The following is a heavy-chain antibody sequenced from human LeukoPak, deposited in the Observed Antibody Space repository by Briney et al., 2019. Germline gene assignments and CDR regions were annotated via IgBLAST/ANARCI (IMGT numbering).Heavy chain of an antibody. D-gene: IGHD6-13*01. CDR1: GFTFSSYW. CDR3: ATYSSSWSGAFDI. CDR2: INSDGSST. Sequence: GGSLRLSCAASGFTFSSYWMHWVRQAPGKGLVWVSRINSDGSSTSYADSVKGRFTISRDNAKNTLYLQMNSLRAEDTAVYYCATYSSSWSGAFDIWGQGTMVTVSS. V-gene: IGHV3-74*01. J-gene: IGHJ3*02.